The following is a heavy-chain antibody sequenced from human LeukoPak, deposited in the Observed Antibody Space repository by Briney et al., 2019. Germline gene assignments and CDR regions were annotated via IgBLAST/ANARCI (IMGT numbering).Heavy chain of an antibody. CDR2: IYSDGKV. J-gene: IGHJ4*02. D-gene: IGHD1-14*01. CDR1: GFTVSSTY. Sequence: GGSLRLSCAASGFTVSSTYMSWVRQTPGKGLEWVSVIYSDGKVYYIDSVKGRFTISRDTSKNTVYLQMNSLRPEDTAVYYCARSQGSTYNPRSGFDYWGQGTLVAVSS. CDR3: ARSQGSTYNPRSGFDY. V-gene: IGHV3-53*01.